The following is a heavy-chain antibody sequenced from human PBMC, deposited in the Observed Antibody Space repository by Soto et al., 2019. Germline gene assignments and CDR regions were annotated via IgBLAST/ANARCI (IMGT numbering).Heavy chain of an antibody. V-gene: IGHV4-31*03. J-gene: IGHJ4*02. CDR2: IYYSGST. CDR1: GGSISSGGYY. CDR3: ARDDCSGGSCYFDY. D-gene: IGHD2-15*01. Sequence: TLSLTCTVSGGSISSGGYYWSWIRQHPGKGLEWIGYIYYSGSTYYNPSLKSRVTISVDTSKNQFSLKLSSVTAADTAVYYCARDDCSGGSCYFDYWGQGTLVTVSS.